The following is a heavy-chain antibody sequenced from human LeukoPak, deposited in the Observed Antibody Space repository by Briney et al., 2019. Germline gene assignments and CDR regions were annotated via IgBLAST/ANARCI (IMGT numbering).Heavy chain of an antibody. V-gene: IGHV4-39*01. J-gene: IGHJ5*02. CDR3: ARHSSSWYWFDP. CDR1: GGSISSSSYY. CDR2: IYYSGST. Sequence: SETLSLTCAVSGGSISSSSYYWGWIRQPPGKGLEWIGSIYYSGSTYYNPSLKSRVTISVDTSKYQFSLKLSSVTAADTAVYYCARHSSSWYWFDPWGQGTLVTVSS. D-gene: IGHD6-13*01.